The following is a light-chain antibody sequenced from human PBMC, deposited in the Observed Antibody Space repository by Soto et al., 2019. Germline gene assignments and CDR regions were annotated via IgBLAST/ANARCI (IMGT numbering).Light chain of an antibody. J-gene: IGLJ3*02. CDR2: SDD. CDR1: NSNIGRYS. V-gene: IGLV1-44*01. CDR3: AAWDDNLNGPL. Sequence: QSALTQPPSLSGTPGQRVTISCSGSNSNIGRYSVNWYQHFPGTAPKILIYSDDERPSGVPDRFSGSKSGTSASLAISGLKSKAGAAYYCAAWDDNLNGPLFGGGTKLTVL.